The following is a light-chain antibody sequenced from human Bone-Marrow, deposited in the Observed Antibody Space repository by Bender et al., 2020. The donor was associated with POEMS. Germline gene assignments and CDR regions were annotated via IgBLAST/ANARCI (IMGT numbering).Light chain of an antibody. J-gene: IGLJ3*02. CDR3: SSYTSGTGQV. V-gene: IGLV2-14*03. Sequence: QSALTQPASVSGSLGQSITISCTGTNTDVGGHNYVSWHQQHPGEAPKLIIYDVSSRPSGVSNRFSGSKSGNTASLTISGLQAEDEADYYCSSYTSGTGQVFGGGTKLTVL. CDR2: DVS. CDR1: NTDVGGHNY.